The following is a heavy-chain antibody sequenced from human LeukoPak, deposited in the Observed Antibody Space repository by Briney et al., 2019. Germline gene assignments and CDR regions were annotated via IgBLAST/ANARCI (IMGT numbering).Heavy chain of an antibody. CDR3: ARDSSGWRLDY. J-gene: IGHJ4*02. CDR1: GGSFSGYY. V-gene: IGHV4-34*01. Sequence: SETLSLTCAVYGGSFSGYYWSWIRQPPGKGLEWIGEINHSGSTNYNPSLKSRVTISVDTSKNQFSLKLSSVTAADTAVYYCARDSSGWRLDYWGQGTLVTVSS. D-gene: IGHD6-19*01. CDR2: INHSGST.